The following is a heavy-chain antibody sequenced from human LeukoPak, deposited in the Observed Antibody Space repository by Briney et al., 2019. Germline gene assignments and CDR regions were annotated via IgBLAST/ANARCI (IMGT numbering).Heavy chain of an antibody. CDR2: TGPDGKKT. J-gene: IGHJ6*03. CDR1: GFTFNRYG. Sequence: PGRSLRLSCAASGFTFNRYGMHWVRQAPGKGLEWVAFTGPDGKKTFYGDSLNGRFTISRDNFEDTVFLQMNTMRAEDTAVYYCARQMVEGQQNYYMDVWGNGTTVTVSS. V-gene: IGHV3-33*01. D-gene: IGHD2-15*01. CDR3: ARQMVEGQQNYYMDV.